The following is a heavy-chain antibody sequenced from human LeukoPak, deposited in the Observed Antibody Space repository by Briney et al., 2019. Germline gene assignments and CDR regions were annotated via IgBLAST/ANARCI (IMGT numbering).Heavy chain of an antibody. CDR2: ISYDGSNK. CDR3: ARDGGSSSCDY. V-gene: IGHV3-30*04. J-gene: IGHJ4*02. CDR1: GFTFSSYA. D-gene: IGHD6-6*01. Sequence: GSLRPSCAASGFTFSSYAIHWVRQAPGKGLEWVAVISYDGSNKYYADSVKGRFTISRDNSKNTLYLQMNSLRAEDTAVYYCARDGGSSSCDYWGQGSLVTVAS.